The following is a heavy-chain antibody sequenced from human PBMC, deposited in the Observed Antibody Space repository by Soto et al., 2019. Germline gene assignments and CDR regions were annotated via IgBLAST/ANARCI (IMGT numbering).Heavy chain of an antibody. J-gene: IGHJ3*02. CDR2: IYYSGST. D-gene: IGHD4-17*01. Sequence: PSETLSLTCTVSGGSISSYYWSWIRQPPGKGLEWIGYIYYSGSTNYNPSLKSRVTISVDTSKNQFSLKLSSVTAADTAVYYCARARHDYGDYVIAFDIWGQGTMVTVSS. V-gene: IGHV4-59*01. CDR1: GGSISSYY. CDR3: ARARHDYGDYVIAFDI.